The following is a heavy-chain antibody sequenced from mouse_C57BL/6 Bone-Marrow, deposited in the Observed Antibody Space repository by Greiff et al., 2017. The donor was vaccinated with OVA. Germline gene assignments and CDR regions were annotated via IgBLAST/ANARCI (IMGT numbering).Heavy chain of an antibody. CDR2: IYPRSGNT. J-gene: IGHJ1*03. D-gene: IGHD2-4*01. CDR3: ARGYDYDEGRYFDV. Sequence: QVQLQQSGAELARPGASVKLSCKASGYTFTSYGISWVKQSTGQGLEWIGEIYPRSGNTYYNEKFKGKATLTADKSSSTAYMELRSLTAEDSAVYFCARGYDYDEGRYFDVWGTGTTVTVSS. CDR1: GYTFTSYG. V-gene: IGHV1-81*01.